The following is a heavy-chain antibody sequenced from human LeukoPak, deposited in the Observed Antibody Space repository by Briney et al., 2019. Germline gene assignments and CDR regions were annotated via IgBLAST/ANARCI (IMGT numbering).Heavy chain of an antibody. D-gene: IGHD2-2*02. CDR1: GGSISSYY. CDR3: ARVGIVVVPAAIPDRPPHYYYGMDV. V-gene: IGHV4-34*01. Sequence: SETLSLTCTVSGGSISSYYWSWIRQPPGNGLEWIGEINHSGSTNYNPSLKSRVTISVDTSKNQFSLKLSSVTAADTAVYYCARVGIVVVPAAIPDRPPHYYYGMDVWGQGTTVTVSS. CDR2: INHSGST. J-gene: IGHJ6*02.